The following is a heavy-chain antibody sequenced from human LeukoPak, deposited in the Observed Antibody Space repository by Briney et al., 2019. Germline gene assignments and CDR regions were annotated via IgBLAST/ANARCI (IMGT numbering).Heavy chain of an antibody. J-gene: IGHJ5*02. V-gene: IGHV4-34*01. D-gene: IGHD3-3*01. CDR1: GGSFSGYY. CDR3: ARRNNPAITIFGVVIRTVWFDP. CDR2: INHSGST. Sequence: SETLSLTCAVYGGSFSGYYWSWIRQPPGKGLEWIGEINHSGSTNYNPSLKSRFTISVDTSKNQFSLKLSSVTAADTAVYYCARRNNPAITIFGVVIRTVWFDPWGQGTLVTVSS.